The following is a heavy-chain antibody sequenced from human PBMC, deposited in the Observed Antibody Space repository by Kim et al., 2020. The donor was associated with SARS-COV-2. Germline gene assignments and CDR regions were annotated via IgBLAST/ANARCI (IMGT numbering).Heavy chain of an antibody. CDR2: IRGVTAAT. J-gene: IGHJ6*02. CDR1: ELTLSSYV. D-gene: IGHD6-6*01. V-gene: IGHV3-23*01. CDR3: AKRLASSALDV. Sequence: GGSLRLSCAASELTLSSYVMNWVRQAPGKGLEWVSTIRGVTAATFYADSVKGRFTISRDNSQNMVYLQMNSLRAEDTAIYYCAKRLASSALDVWGQGTPV.